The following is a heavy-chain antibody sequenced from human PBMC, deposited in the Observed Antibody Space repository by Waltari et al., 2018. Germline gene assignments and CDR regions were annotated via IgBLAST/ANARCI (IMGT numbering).Heavy chain of an antibody. CDR1: GFTFSNYA. D-gene: IGHD3-22*01. Sequence: GGVVQPGRSLKLSCAASGFTFSNYAMHWVRQAPGKGLEWVAVISHDGSNKNYVDSVKGRFTVSRDNSKNTLYLQINSLRAEDTAVYYCAKSFSVVVVPYFDYWGQGTLVTVSS. V-gene: IGHV3-30*18. CDR3: AKSFSVVVVPYFDY. CDR2: ISHDGSNK. J-gene: IGHJ4*02.